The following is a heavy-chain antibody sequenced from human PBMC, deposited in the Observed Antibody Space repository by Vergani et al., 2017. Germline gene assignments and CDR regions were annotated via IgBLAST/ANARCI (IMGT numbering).Heavy chain of an antibody. J-gene: IGHJ6*03. CDR1: GGSISSYY. V-gene: IGHV4-59*01. CDR3: ARVGCSSTSCYFYYYYYMDV. CDR2: IYYSGST. Sequence: QVQLQESGPGLVKPSETLSLTCTVSGGSISSYYWSWIRQPPGKGLEWIGYIYYSGSTNYNPSLKSRVTISVDTSKNQFSLKLSSVTAADTAVYYCARVGCSSTSCYFYYYYYMDVWGKGTTVTVSS. D-gene: IGHD2-2*01.